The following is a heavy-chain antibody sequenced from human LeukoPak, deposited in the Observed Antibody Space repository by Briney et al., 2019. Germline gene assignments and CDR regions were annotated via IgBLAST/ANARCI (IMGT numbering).Heavy chain of an antibody. Sequence: AGGSLRLSCTASGFTFGDYAMSWIRQAPGKGLEWVASINHNGNVNYYVDSVKGRFTISRDNAKNSLYLQMSNLRAEDTAVYFCARGGGLDVWGQGATVTVSS. D-gene: IGHD3-16*01. CDR3: ARGGGLDV. CDR2: INHNGNVN. CDR1: GFTFGDYA. V-gene: IGHV3-7*03. J-gene: IGHJ6*02.